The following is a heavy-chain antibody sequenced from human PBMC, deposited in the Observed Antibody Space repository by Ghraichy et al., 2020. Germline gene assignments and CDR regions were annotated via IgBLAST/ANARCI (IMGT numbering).Heavy chain of an antibody. CDR1: GGSISSSSYY. V-gene: IGHV4-39*01. CDR3: ARRYYDSTFDY. J-gene: IGHJ4*02. Sequence: SETLSLTCTVSGGSISSSSYYWGWIRQPPGKGLEWIGSIYYSGSTYYNPSLKSRVTISVDTSKNQFSLKLSSVTAADTAVYYCARRYYDSTFDYWGQGTLVTGSS. D-gene: IGHD3-22*01. CDR2: IYYSGST.